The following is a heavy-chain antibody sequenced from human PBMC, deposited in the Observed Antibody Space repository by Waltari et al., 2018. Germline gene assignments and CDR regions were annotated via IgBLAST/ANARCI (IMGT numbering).Heavy chain of an antibody. CDR3: AKNRPNYDILTGYYSYYYYYMDV. D-gene: IGHD3-9*01. J-gene: IGHJ6*03. V-gene: IGHV3-23*01. Sequence: EVQLLESGGGLVQPGWSLRLSCAASGFTFSSYAMSWVRQAPGKGLEWVSAISGSGGSTYYADSVKGRFTISRDNSKNTLYLQMNSLRAEDTAVYYCAKNRPNYDILTGYYSYYYYYMDVWGKGTTVTVSS. CDR2: ISGSGGST. CDR1: GFTFSSYA.